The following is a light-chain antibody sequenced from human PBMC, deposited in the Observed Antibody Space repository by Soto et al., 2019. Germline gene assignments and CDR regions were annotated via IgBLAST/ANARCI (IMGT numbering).Light chain of an antibody. Sequence: EIVMTQSPATLSVSPGGRATLSCRASQSISDTLAWYQQKPGQAPRLLIHAASTRATGFPARFSGSGSGTDFTLTISSLQSEDFAVYYCQQYNNWPWTFGQGTKVEIK. CDR1: QSISDT. CDR3: QQYNNWPWT. V-gene: IGKV3-15*01. J-gene: IGKJ1*01. CDR2: AAS.